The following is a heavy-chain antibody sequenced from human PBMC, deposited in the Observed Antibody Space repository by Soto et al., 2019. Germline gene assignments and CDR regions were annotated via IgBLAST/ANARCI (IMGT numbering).Heavy chain of an antibody. CDR2: ITGSGTGT. CDR1: GFTFSAFA. Sequence: EVQLLESGGGLVQPGGSLRLSCAASGFTFSAFAITWVRQAPGRGLEWVSGITGSGTGTYFADSVKGRFTISRDNSRNTAHLQMNSLGADDTAVYYCAKTGSFYCFDYWGQGTLVTVSS. D-gene: IGHD6-13*01. J-gene: IGHJ4*02. CDR3: AKTGSFYCFDY. V-gene: IGHV3-23*01.